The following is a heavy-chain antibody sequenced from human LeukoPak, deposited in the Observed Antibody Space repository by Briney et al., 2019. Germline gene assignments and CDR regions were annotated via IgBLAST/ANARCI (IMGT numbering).Heavy chain of an antibody. CDR2: IFTGGST. CDR3: ARDRGGNDGGGFYFDH. CDR1: GGSISNFY. J-gene: IGHJ4*02. Sequence: KTSETLSLTCTGSGGSISNFYWSWIRQPPGKGLEWIGYIFTGGSTNYNPSLKGRVTISLDTSKNQYSLKLNSVTAADTAGYFCARDRGGNDGGGFYFDHWGQGTLVTVSS. V-gene: IGHV4-59*01. D-gene: IGHD4-23*01.